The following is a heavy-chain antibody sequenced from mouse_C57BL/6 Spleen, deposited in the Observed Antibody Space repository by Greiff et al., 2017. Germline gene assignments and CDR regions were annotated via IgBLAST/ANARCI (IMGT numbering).Heavy chain of an antibody. Sequence: EVQLQQSGPELVKPGASVKMSCKASGYTFTDYNMHWVKQSHGKSLEWIGYINPNNGGTSYNQKFKGKATLTVNKSSSTAYMELRSLTSEDSAVYYCARGGNYGGICAYWGQGTLVTVSA. J-gene: IGHJ3*01. CDR2: INPNNGGT. V-gene: IGHV1-22*01. CDR1: GYTFTDYN. CDR3: ARGGNYGGICAY. D-gene: IGHD2-1*01.